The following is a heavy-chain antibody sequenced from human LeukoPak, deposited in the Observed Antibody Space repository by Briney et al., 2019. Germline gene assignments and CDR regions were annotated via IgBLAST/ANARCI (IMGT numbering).Heavy chain of an antibody. CDR3: ARSRGSSGSYPFDY. V-gene: IGHV3-48*01. Sequence: GGSLRLSCAASGFTFSSYSMNWVRQAPGKGLEWVPYISSCSSTIYYAGSVKGRFTISRDNAKNSLFLQMNSLRAEDTAVYYCARSRGSSGSYPFDYWGQGTLVTVSS. CDR2: ISSCSSTI. CDR1: GFTFSSYS. D-gene: IGHD1-26*01. J-gene: IGHJ4*02.